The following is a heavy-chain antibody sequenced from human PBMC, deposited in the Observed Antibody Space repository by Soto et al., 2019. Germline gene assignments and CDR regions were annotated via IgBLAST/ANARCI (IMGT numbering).Heavy chain of an antibody. J-gene: IGHJ4*02. Sequence: QVQLVQSGAEVKKPGASVKVSCKASGYTFTGYYMHWVRQAPGQRIEWMGWINPNSGGTNYSQKFQGRVTMTRDTSISTAYSELSMLRSDYTDVYYCASWHGSYLSGWVQGTLVTVSS. D-gene: IGHD1-26*01. V-gene: IGHV1-2*02. CDR1: GYTFTGYY. CDR2: INPNSGGT. CDR3: ASWHGSYLSG.